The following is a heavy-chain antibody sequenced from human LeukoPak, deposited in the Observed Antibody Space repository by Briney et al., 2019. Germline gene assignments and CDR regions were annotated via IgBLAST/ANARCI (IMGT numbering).Heavy chain of an antibody. D-gene: IGHD1-1*01. CDR2: INPNSGDT. Sequence: ASVKVSCTASGYTFIVYHMHWVRQAPGQGLEWMGWINPNSGDTNFAQKFQGRVTMTRDTSISTVYMELSRLTSDDTAVYYCARADWSMLEYWGQGTLVTVSS. CDR1: GYTFIVYH. V-gene: IGHV1-2*02. CDR3: ARADWSMLEY. J-gene: IGHJ4*02.